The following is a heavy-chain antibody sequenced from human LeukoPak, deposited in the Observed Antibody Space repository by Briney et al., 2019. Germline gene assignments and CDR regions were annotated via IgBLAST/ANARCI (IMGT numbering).Heavy chain of an antibody. CDR2: IKPSGTET. J-gene: IGHJ4*02. Sequence: GGSLRLSCAASGFTFSSYAMSWVRQAPGKGLEWVANIKPSGTETYYGDPVKGRFTISRDNAKNLLYLQMSSLRAEDTAVYSCGRFGDEAGIDNWGQGTLVTVSS. CDR3: GRFGDEAGIDN. V-gene: IGHV3-7*01. CDR1: GFTFSSYA. D-gene: IGHD3-10*01.